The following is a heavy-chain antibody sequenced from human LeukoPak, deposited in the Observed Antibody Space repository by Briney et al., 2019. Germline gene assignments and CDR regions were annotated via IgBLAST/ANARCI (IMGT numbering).Heavy chain of an antibody. CDR1: GFNFGSYS. J-gene: IGHJ6*03. CDR2: INQDGSEK. Sequence: GGSLRLSCAASGFNFGSYSMTWVRQAPGKGLEWVANINQDGSEKYYVDSVKGRFTISRDFAKNSLFLQINSLRAADTAVYYCAVVPAADPSLDYHSYYIDVWGKGTTVTVSS. V-gene: IGHV3-7*01. D-gene: IGHD2-2*01. CDR3: AVVPAADPSLDYHSYYIDV.